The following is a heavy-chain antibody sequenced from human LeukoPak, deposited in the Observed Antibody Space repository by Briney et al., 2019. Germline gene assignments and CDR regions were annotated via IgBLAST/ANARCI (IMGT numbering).Heavy chain of an antibody. CDR3: ARVRGVVVPGSYYYYGMDV. CDR1: GGSISSYY. V-gene: IGHV4-59*01. Sequence: SETLSLTCTVSGGSISSYYWSWIRQPPGKGLEGIGYIYYSGSTNYNPSLKSRVTISVDTSKNQFSLKLSSVTAADTAVYYCARVRGVVVPGSYYYYGMDVWGQGTTVTVSS. J-gene: IGHJ6*02. D-gene: IGHD2-2*01. CDR2: IYYSGST.